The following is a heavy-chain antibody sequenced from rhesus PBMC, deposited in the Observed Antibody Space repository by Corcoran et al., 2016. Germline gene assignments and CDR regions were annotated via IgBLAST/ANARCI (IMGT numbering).Heavy chain of an antibody. J-gene: IGHJ2*01. CDR3: ARGIAGTTSLYIDL. Sequence: QLQLQESGPGLVKPSETLSLTCAVSGGSISSNYWSWIRQPPGKGLEWIGRISGSGGSTNYSPSLNSRVTISTDTSKNLFSLNLSSVTAADTAVYYCARGIAGTTSLYIDLWGPGTPITISS. CDR1: GGSISSNY. V-gene: IGHV4-173*01. D-gene: IGHD1-20*01. CDR2: ISGSGGST.